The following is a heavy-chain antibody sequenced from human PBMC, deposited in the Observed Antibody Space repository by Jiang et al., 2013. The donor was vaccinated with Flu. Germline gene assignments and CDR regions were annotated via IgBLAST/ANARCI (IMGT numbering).Heavy chain of an antibody. J-gene: IGHJ4*02. CDR1: GYSFTELL. D-gene: IGHD4-17*01. CDR2: IYPGDSDT. CDR3: ARLEVTTPFDY. V-gene: IGHV5-51*01. Sequence: SCKGSGYSFTELLDRLGAPDARERPGVDGIIYPGDSDTRYSPSFQGQVTISADKSISTAYLQWSSLKASDTAMYYCARLEVTTPFDYWGQGTLVTVSS.